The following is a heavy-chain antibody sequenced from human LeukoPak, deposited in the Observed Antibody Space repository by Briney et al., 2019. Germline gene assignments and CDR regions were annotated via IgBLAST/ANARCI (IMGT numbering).Heavy chain of an antibody. Sequence: PSETLPLTCTVSGGSISFYSWTWIRQPPGKGLEWIGYIYYSGSTNYNPSLKSRVTMSVDTSKNQFSLKLSSVTAADTAVYYCAREAIQAAGTPYFDYWGQGTLVTVSS. V-gene: IGHV4-59*01. J-gene: IGHJ4*02. CDR1: GGSISFYS. CDR3: AREAIQAAGTPYFDY. CDR2: IYYSGST. D-gene: IGHD6-13*01.